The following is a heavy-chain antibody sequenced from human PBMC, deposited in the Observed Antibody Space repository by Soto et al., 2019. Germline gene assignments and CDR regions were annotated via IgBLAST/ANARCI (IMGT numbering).Heavy chain of an antibody. CDR1: GCSFSSYA. Sequence: EVSLRRSGAACGCSFSSYAMSWVRQAPGKGLEWVSAISGSGGSTYYADSVRGRFTISRDNSRNTLYLQMNSLRAEDTAVDYCAKPYGRSTPPLTSFATWGPETLDAVFS. D-gene: IGHD2-21*01. CDR3: AKPYGRSTPPLTSFAT. CDR2: ISGSGGST. J-gene: IGHJ5*02. V-gene: IGHV3-23*01.